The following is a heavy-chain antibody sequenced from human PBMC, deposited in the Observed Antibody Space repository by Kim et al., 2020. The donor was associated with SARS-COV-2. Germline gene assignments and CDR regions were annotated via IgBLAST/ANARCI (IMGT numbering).Heavy chain of an antibody. Sequence: ASVKVSCKASGYSFTNYFMHWVRQAPGQGLEWMGRIDPSGGNTSYSQKFQGRVTMTRDTSTSTVYMELSSLTSEDTALYYCARVGLTGAPFDYWGQGTLVTVST. J-gene: IGHJ4*02. CDR1: GYSFTNYF. CDR2: IDPSGGNT. D-gene: IGHD3-9*01. CDR3: ARVGLTGAPFDY. V-gene: IGHV1-46*01.